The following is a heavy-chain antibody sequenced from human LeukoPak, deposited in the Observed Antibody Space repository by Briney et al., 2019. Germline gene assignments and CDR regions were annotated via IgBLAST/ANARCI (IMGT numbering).Heavy chain of an antibody. J-gene: IGHJ4*02. CDR3: AKAPRNSSTMLDY. V-gene: IGHV1-46*01. Sequence: ASVKVSCKASGYTFTSYWIQWVRQAPGQGLEWMGLINPSDGSIAYAHRFQGRVTMTRDTSTSIVYMDLSSLRSEDTAVYYCAKAPRNSSTMLDYWGQGTLLTVSS. CDR1: GYTFTSYW. D-gene: IGHD6-13*01. CDR2: INPSDGSI.